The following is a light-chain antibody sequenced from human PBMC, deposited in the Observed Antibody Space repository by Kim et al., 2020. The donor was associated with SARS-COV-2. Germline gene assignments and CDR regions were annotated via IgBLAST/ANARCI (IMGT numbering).Light chain of an antibody. CDR1: SSDVGGYNY. V-gene: IGLV2-14*03. CDR2: DVS. CDR3: SSYTSTSTWV. Sequence: GQAITISGTGTSSDVGGYNYVSWYQQHPGKAPRLMIYDVSNRPSGVSNRFSGSKSGNTASLTISGLQAEDEADYYCSSYTSTSTWVFGGGTKLTVL. J-gene: IGLJ3*02.